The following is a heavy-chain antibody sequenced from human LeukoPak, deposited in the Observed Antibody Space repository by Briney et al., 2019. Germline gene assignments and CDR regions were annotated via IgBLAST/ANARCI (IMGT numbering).Heavy chain of an antibody. CDR1: GFTFSSYS. V-gene: IGHV3-21*01. J-gene: IGHJ4*02. CDR3: ARDLSRITIFGVVIPLGY. Sequence: GGSLRLSCAASGFTFSSYSMNWVRQAPGKGLEWVSSISSSSSYIYYADSVKGRFTISRGNAKNSLYLQMNSLRAEDTAVYYCARDLSRITIFGVVIPLGYWGQGTLVTVSS. D-gene: IGHD3-3*01. CDR2: ISSSSSYI.